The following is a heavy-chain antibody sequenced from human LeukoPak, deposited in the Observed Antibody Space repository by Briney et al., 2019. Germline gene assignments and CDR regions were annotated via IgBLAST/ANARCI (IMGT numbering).Heavy chain of an antibody. CDR2: ISSSGSTI. V-gene: IGHV3-48*03. CDR3: ARDGLLVGATGVLGY. Sequence: GRSLRLSCAASGFTFSSYEMNWVRQAPGKGLEWVSYISSSGSTIYYADSVKGRFTISRDNAKNSLYLQMNSLRAEDTAVYYCARDGLLVGATGVLGYWGQGTLVTVSS. D-gene: IGHD1-26*01. J-gene: IGHJ4*02. CDR1: GFTFSSYE.